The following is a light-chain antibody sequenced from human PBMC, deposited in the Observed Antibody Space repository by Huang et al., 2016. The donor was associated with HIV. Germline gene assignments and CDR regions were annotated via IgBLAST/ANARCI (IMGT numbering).Light chain of an antibody. CDR3: QQTYNTPHA. V-gene: IGKV1-39*01. CDR1: QSISTY. CDR2: AAS. Sequence: DIQMTQSPSSLSASVGDRVTITCRASQSISTYLNWYQQKPGKAPKLLIYAASSFQSGVPSRFSGSGSGTDFTLTGSSLQPEDFATYYCQQTYNTPHAFGGGTKVEIK. J-gene: IGKJ4*01.